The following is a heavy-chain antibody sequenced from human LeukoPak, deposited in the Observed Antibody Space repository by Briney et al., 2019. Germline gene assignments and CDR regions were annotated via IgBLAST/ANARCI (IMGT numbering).Heavy chain of an antibody. CDR1: GFTFSSYA. D-gene: IGHD2-15*01. V-gene: IGHV3-23*01. Sequence: GGSLRLSCAASGFTFSSYAMSWVRQAPGKGLEWVAAISNSGGDTFYSDSGKGRFTIARDNSKNTLYLQMNSLRVDDMAVYYCAQQLGYCSGGTCYFTYWGQGTLVAVSS. CDR3: AQQLGYCSGGTCYFTY. CDR2: ISNSGGDT. J-gene: IGHJ1*01.